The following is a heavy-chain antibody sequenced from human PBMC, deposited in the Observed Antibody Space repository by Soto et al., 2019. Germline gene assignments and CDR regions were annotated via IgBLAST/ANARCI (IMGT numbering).Heavy chain of an antibody. CDR2: IIPIFGTA. Sequence: SVKVSCKASGGTFSSYAISWVRQAPGQGLEWMGGIIPIFGTANYAQKFQGRATITADESTSTAYMELSSLRSEDTAVYYCARQGIAAAAISLGYYYYGMDVWGQGTTVTVSS. D-gene: IGHD6-13*01. J-gene: IGHJ6*02. CDR1: GGTFSSYA. V-gene: IGHV1-69*13. CDR3: ARQGIAAAAISLGYYYYGMDV.